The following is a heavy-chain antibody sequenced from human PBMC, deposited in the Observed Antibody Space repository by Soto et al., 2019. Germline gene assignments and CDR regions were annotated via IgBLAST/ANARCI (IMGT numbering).Heavy chain of an antibody. CDR3: AKDSGEWELLAYYFDY. J-gene: IGHJ4*02. Sequence: QVQLVESGGGVVQPGRSLRLPCAASGFTFSSYGMHWVRQAPGKGLEWVAVISYDGSNKYYADSVKGRFTISRDNSKNTLYLQMNSLRAEDTAVYYCAKDSGEWELLAYYFDYWGQGTLVTVSS. CDR2: ISYDGSNK. CDR1: GFTFSSYG. V-gene: IGHV3-30*18. D-gene: IGHD1-26*01.